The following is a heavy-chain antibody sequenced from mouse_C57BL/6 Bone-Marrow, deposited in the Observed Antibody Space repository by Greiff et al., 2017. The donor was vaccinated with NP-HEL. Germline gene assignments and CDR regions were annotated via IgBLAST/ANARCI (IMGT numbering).Heavy chain of an antibody. D-gene: IGHD1-1*01. Sequence: EVHLVESGGGLVQPKGSLKLSCAASGFSFNTYAMNWVRQAPGKGLEWVARIRSKSNNYATYYADSVKDRFTISRDNTESMLYLQMHNLKTDYPAMYYCLRPLITTVVADWYFDVWGTGTTVTVSS. J-gene: IGHJ1*03. CDR3: LRPLITTVVADWYFDV. V-gene: IGHV10-1*01. CDR1: GFSFNTYA. CDR2: IRSKSNNYAT.